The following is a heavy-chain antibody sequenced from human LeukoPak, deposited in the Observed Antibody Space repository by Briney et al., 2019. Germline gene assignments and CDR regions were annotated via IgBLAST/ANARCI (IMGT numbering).Heavy chain of an antibody. J-gene: IGHJ4*02. CDR2: ISSTGGDK. D-gene: IGHD5-24*01. Sequence: PGGSLRLSCKGSGVTFEDYYLSWIRQAPGKGLEWISYISSTGGDKFYADPVKGRFIISRDNAMNSVYMEMNGLTAEDTAFYYCARGENGSFDRWGQGTLVIVSS. CDR1: GVTFEDYY. V-gene: IGHV3-11*01. CDR3: ARGENGSFDR.